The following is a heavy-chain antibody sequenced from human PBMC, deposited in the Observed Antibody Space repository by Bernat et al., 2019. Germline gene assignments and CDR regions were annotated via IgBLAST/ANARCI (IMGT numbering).Heavy chain of an antibody. CDR1: GGSIISYY. CDR3: ARGDGGYKSLYYFDS. D-gene: IGHD5-24*01. CDR2: IYYSVST. J-gene: IGHJ4*02. Sequence: QVQLQESGPGLVKPSETLSLTCTVSGGSIISYYWSWIRQPPGKGLEWIGYIYYSVSTNYNPSLKSRVTMSVDTSKNQFSLKLTSVTAADTAVDYCARGDGGYKSLYYFDSWGQGTLVTVSS. V-gene: IGHV4-59*08.